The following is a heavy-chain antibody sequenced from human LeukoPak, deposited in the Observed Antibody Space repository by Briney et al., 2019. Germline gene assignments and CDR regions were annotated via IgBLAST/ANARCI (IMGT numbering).Heavy chain of an antibody. J-gene: IGHJ4*02. CDR3: ARGRFNYYGSGSSLFLNY. CDR1: GYTFTTYY. Sequence: TSVKVSCKASGYTFTTYYMHWVRQAPGQGLEWMGIINPNGGSTDYAQKFNGRVTMTRDTSTSTVYMELSSLRSEDTAVYYCARGRFNYYGSGSSLFLNYWGQGTLVTVSS. CDR2: INPNGGST. D-gene: IGHD3-10*01. V-gene: IGHV1-46*01.